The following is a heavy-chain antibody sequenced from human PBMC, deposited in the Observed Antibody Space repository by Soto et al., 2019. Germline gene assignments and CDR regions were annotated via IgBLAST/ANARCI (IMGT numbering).Heavy chain of an antibody. D-gene: IGHD5-12*01. Sequence: QVQLVQSGAEVKKPGSSVKVSCKASGGTFGSYVFNWVRRAPGQGLEWMGGIIPLFGRPNYAQKFQGRVTITADESTSTAYMELSSLRSDDTAVFYCARDLGSGYDPGDYWGQGTLVTVSS. CDR1: GGTFGSYV. J-gene: IGHJ4*02. CDR2: IIPLFGRP. CDR3: ARDLGSGYDPGDY. V-gene: IGHV1-69*12.